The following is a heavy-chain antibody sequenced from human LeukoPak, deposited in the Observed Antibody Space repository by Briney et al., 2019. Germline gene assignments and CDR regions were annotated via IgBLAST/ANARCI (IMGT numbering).Heavy chain of an antibody. V-gene: IGHV5-51*01. CDR1: GYSFTSHW. CDR2: IYPGDSDT. D-gene: IGHD2-2*01. J-gene: IGHJ5*02. CDR3: ARQDCSSTSCYPWFDP. Sequence: GEPLKISCKGSGYSFTSHWIGWVRQMPGKGLEWMGIIYPGDSDTRYSPSFQGQVTISADKSISTAYLQWSSLKASDTAMYYCARQDCSSTSCYPWFDPWGQGTLVTVSS.